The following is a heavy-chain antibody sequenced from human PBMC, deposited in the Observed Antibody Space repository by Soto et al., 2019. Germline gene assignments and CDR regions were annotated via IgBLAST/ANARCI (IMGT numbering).Heavy chain of an antibody. Sequence: QVRLVQSGAEARRPGASVKVSCKASGDSFTGYYIHWVRQAPGQGLEWMGWISLKSGSTNFAEKFRGWATVTRDTSTSTAYSELSSLTSNDTAVYYCARSSGSYSKWFDPWGQGTLVTVFS. V-gene: IGHV1-2*04. CDR3: ARSSGSYSKWFDP. J-gene: IGHJ5*02. CDR2: ISLKSGST. D-gene: IGHD3-10*01. CDR1: GDSFTGYY.